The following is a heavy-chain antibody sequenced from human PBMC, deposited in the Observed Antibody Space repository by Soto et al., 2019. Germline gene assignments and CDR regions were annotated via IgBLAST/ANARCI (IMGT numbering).Heavy chain of an antibody. J-gene: IGHJ4*02. CDR3: TRETVAGITGLDY. CDR1: GFNVGAFA. D-gene: IGHD1-20*01. V-gene: IGHV3-23*01. Sequence: LRLSCAAPGFNVGAFAVNWVRQAPGKGLEWVSGISVSDAFIYYADSVRGRFSISRDASENILYLQMNSLRVDDTALYYCTRETVAGITGLDYWGPGTLVTVSS. CDR2: ISVSDAFI.